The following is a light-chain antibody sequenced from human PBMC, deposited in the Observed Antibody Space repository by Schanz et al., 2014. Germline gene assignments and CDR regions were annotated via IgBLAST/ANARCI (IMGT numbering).Light chain of an antibody. CDR1: QSVSSSY. CDR3: QQGYNTPTT. V-gene: IGKV3-20*01. J-gene: IGKJ4*01. Sequence: EIVLTQSPGTLSLSPGERATLSCRASQSVSSSYLAWYQQKPGQAPRLLIYGASSRATGIPDRFSGSGSGTDFTLTISRLEPEDFAVYYCQQGYNTPTTFGGGTRVDIK. CDR2: GAS.